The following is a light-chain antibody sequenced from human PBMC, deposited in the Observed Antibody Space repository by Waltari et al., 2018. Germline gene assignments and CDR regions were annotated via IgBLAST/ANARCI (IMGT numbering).Light chain of an antibody. CDR3: MQALQTPLT. CDR2: LGS. V-gene: IGKV2-28*01. Sequence: DIVMTQYPLSLHVTPGETASISCRSSQSLLHRNGYNYLDWYLQKSGQSPQLLMYLGSSRASGVPDRFSGSGSGTDFTLKISRVEAEDVGVYYCMQALQTPLTFGGGTKVEIK. CDR1: QSLLHRNGYNY. J-gene: IGKJ4*01.